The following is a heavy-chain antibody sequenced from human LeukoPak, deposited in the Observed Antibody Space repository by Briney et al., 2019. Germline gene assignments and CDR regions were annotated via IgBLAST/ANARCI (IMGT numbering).Heavy chain of an antibody. Sequence: PGGSLRLSCAASGFTVSSNYMSWVRQAPGKELEWVSVIYSGGSTYYADSVKGRFTISRDNSKNTLYLQMNSLRAEDTAVYYCARYRFLEWLAYFDYWGQGTLVTVSS. V-gene: IGHV3-53*01. D-gene: IGHD3-3*01. CDR1: GFTVSSNY. CDR2: IYSGGST. J-gene: IGHJ4*02. CDR3: ARYRFLEWLAYFDY.